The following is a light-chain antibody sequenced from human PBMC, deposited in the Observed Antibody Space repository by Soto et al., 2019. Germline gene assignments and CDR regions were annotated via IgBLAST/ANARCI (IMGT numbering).Light chain of an antibody. J-gene: IGKJ5*01. CDR2: AAS. CDR3: QQLNSYPIT. Sequence: DIQLSQALAFLCVSVEDRVTITCRASQGISSYLAWYQQKPGKAPKPLIYAASTLQSGVPSRFSGSGSGTEFTLTISSLQPEDCATYYCQQLNSYPITFGQGTRLEIK. V-gene: IGKV1-9*01. CDR1: QGISSY.